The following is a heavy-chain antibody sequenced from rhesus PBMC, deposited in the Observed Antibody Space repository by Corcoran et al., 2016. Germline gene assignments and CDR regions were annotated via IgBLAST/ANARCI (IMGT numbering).Heavy chain of an antibody. V-gene: IGHV4-122*02. J-gene: IGHJ4*01. CDR3: ARDYYYGSGYDY. Sequence: QVQLQESGPGLVKPSETLSLTCAVSGYSFSSGYYWSWIRQPPGKGLEWIGYITYSGGTSYNPSLKSRVTISRDTSKNQFSLKLSSVTAADTAVYYCARDYYYGSGYDYWGQGVLVTVSS. CDR2: ITYSGGT. D-gene: IGHD3-28*01. CDR1: GYSFSSGYY.